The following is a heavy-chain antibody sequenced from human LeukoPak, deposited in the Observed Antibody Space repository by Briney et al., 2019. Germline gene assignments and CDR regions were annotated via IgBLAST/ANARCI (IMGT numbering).Heavy chain of an antibody. D-gene: IGHD6-19*01. V-gene: IGHV3-66*01. CDR3: AREDIRLDYFDY. J-gene: IGHJ4*02. CDR1: GFTVTSNY. Sequence: GGSLRLSCAASGFTVTSNYMSWVRQAPGKGLEWVSVIYSGGSTYYADSVRGRFTISRDSSKNTLYLQMNSLRAEDTAVYYCAREDIRLDYFDYWGQGTLVTVSS. CDR2: IYSGGST.